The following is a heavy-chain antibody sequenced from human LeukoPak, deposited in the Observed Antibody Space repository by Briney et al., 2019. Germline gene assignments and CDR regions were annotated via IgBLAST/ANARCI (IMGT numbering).Heavy chain of an antibody. Sequence: PSETLSLTCAVYDGSFSGHYWSWIRQPPEKGLEWIGEINDRGRTNGNLSLKSRVTISVDTSKNQFSLKLTSVTAADTAVYYCARCVTARLLQSRCYFDSWGQGTLVTVSS. D-gene: IGHD5-24*01. J-gene: IGHJ4*02. CDR3: ARCVTARLLQSRCYFDS. CDR2: INDRGRT. CDR1: DGSFSGHY. V-gene: IGHV4-34*01.